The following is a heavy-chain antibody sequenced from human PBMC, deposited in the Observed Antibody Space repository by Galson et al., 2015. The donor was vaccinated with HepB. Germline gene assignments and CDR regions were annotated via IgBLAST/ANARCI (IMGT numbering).Heavy chain of an antibody. CDR3: ARDRSSGGDCLDH. CDR1: GFIFRSYG. D-gene: IGHD2-21*02. Sequence: SLRLSCAGSGFIFRSYGIHWVRQAPGKGLEWLAVIYSDGSNKYYAGSVKGRFTISRDNPKNTLYLQMTSLRAEDTAVYYCARDRSSGGDCLDHWGQGTLVTVSS. J-gene: IGHJ4*02. V-gene: IGHV3-33*01. CDR2: IYSDGSNK.